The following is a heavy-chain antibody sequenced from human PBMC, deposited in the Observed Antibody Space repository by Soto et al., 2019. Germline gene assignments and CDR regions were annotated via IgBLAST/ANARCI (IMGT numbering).Heavy chain of an antibody. Sequence: EVQLVESGGGLVQPGGSLRHSCAASGFTFSSYSMNWVRQAPGKGLEWVSYISSSSSTIYYADSVKGRFTISRDNAKNSLYLQMNSLRAEDTAVYYCARDGNFYFDYWGQGTLVTVSS. CDR1: GFTFSSYS. D-gene: IGHD4-4*01. CDR2: ISSSSSTI. V-gene: IGHV3-48*01. J-gene: IGHJ4*02. CDR3: ARDGNFYFDY.